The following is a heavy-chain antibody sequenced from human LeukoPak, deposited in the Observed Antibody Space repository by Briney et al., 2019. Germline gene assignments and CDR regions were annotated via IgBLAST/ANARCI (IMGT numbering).Heavy chain of an antibody. D-gene: IGHD6-19*01. CDR2: IKSKTDGGTT. CDR1: GFTFSNAW. J-gene: IGHJ6*03. V-gene: IGHV3-15*01. CDR3: TTDLSSGWYPPGFFSDYYYMDV. Sequence: PGGSLRLSCAASGFTFSNAWMSWVRQAPGKGLEWVGRIKSKTDGGTTDYAAPVKGRFTISRDDSKNTLYLQMNSLKTEDTAVYYCTTDLSSGWYPPGFFSDYYYMDVWGKGTTVTVSS.